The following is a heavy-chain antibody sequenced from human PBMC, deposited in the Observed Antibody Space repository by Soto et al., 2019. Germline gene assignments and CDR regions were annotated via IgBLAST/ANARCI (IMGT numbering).Heavy chain of an antibody. D-gene: IGHD1-26*01. Sequence: GGSLRLSCAASGFTFSSYAMSWVRQAPGKGLEWVSAISGSGGSTYYADSVKGRFTISRDNSKNTLYLQMNSLRAEDTAVYYCAKDLGVGATTGGGAFDIWGQGTMVTVSS. CDR1: GFTFSSYA. CDR2: ISGSGGST. J-gene: IGHJ3*02. V-gene: IGHV3-23*01. CDR3: AKDLGVGATTGGGAFDI.